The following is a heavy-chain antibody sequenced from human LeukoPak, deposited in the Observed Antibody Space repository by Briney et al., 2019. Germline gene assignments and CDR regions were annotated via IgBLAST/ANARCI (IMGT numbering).Heavy chain of an antibody. CDR1: GFTFSNAW. Sequence: GGSLRLSCAVSGFTFSNAWMSWVRQALGKGLEWVGRIKSKTDGGTTDYAAPVKGRFTISRDDSKNTLYLQMNSLKSEDTAVYYCTRRRLQYYFDYWGLGTLVTVSS. J-gene: IGHJ4*02. V-gene: IGHV3-15*01. CDR3: TRRRLQYYFDY. CDR2: IKSKTDGGTT.